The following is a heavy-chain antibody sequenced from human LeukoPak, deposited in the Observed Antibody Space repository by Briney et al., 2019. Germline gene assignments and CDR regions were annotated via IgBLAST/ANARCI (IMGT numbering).Heavy chain of an antibody. V-gene: IGHV3-30*18. CDR1: GFTFSSYG. CDR3: AKEPVGYSSSWSNYYYYYYYMDV. D-gene: IGHD6-13*01. J-gene: IGHJ6*03. Sequence: GGSLRLSCAASGFTFSSYGMHWVRQAPGKGLEGVAVISYDGSNKYYAASVKGRFTISRDNSKNTLYLQMNSLRAEDTAVYYCAKEPVGYSSSWSNYYYYYYYMDVWGKGTTVTVSS. CDR2: ISYDGSNK.